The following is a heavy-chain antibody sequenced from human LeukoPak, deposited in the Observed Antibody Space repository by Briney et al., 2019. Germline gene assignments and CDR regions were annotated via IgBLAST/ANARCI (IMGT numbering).Heavy chain of an antibody. J-gene: IGHJ4*02. CDR2: MSPNSSNT. CDR3: ARGRQERRATKTAYYFDY. Sequence: VASVTVSCKASGYTFTSYDIKWVRQAPGDGLEWIGWMSPNSSNTGYAQKFHGRVTMTKNTSISTAYMELSSLRSEDTAVYYCARGRQERRATKTAYYFDYWGQGTLVTVSS. V-gene: IGHV1-8*01. CDR1: GYTFTSYD. D-gene: IGHD5-12*01.